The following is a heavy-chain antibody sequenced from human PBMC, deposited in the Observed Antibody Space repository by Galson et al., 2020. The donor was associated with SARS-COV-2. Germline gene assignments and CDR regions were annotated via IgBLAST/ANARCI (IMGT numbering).Heavy chain of an antibody. Sequence: NSGGSLRLSCAASGFIFNDYYMTWIRQAPGKGLKWISYISSSGSDSNYADSVKGRFIISRDNTRNSVSLQMHGLRVEDTAIYYCARDGCASTTCAELWGQGTLVTVSS. CDR2: ISSSGSDS. D-gene: IGHD2-2*01. CDR1: GFIFNDYY. J-gene: IGHJ4*02. CDR3: ARDGCASTTCAEL. V-gene: IGHV3-11*05.